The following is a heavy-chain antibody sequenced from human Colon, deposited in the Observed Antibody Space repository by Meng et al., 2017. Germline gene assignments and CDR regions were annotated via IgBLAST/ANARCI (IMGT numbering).Heavy chain of an antibody. J-gene: IGHJ4*02. CDR3: ARDRRNYYLDL. CDR2: IIPGVGTT. V-gene: IGHV1-69*05. Sequence: QVQLMLSGADVKTPGSSVRVSCKASGGSFDNYAISWVRQAPGQGLERVGGIIPGVGTTNYAQRFQGRVTITTDRSAGTVFMQLNSLRFEDTAVYYCARDRRNYYLDLWGQGTLVTVSS. CDR1: GGSFDNYA.